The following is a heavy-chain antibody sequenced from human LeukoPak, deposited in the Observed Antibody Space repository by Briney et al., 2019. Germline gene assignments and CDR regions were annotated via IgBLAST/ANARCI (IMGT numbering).Heavy chain of an antibody. Sequence: GESLKISCKGSGYSFTSYWSGWVRQMPGKGLEWMGIIYPGDSDTRYSPSFQGQVTISAEKSIRTAYLRWSSLKASDTALYYCASRKKGMATAGFDYWGQGTLVTVSS. D-gene: IGHD5-24*01. CDR2: IYPGDSDT. CDR1: GYSFTSYW. V-gene: IGHV5-51*01. CDR3: ASRKKGMATAGFDY. J-gene: IGHJ4*02.